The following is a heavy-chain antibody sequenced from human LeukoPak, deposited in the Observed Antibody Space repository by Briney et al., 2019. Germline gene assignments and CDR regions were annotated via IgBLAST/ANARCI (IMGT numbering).Heavy chain of an antibody. CDR3: ARLYMVRGAHFPSNFDY. D-gene: IGHD3-10*01. Sequence: GGSLRLSCAASGFTVSSNYMSWVRQAPGKGLEWVSVIYSGGSTYYADSVKGRFTISRDNSKNTLYLQMNSLRAEDTAVYYCARLYMVRGAHFPSNFDYWGQGTLVTVSS. CDR2: IYSGGST. V-gene: IGHV3-53*01. CDR1: GFTVSSNY. J-gene: IGHJ4*02.